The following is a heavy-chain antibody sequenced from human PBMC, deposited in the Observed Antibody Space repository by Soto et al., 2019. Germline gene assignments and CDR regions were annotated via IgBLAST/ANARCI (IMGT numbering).Heavy chain of an antibody. CDR1: GYTFTSDY. Sequence: GDSVKVSCKASGYTFTSDYMHWVRQAPGQVLEWMGVIHPSDGSTSYAQKFQGRVTMTRDTSTSTVYMELSSLGSEDTAVYYCALPAKGYYFDYRGQGTLVTVSS. V-gene: IGHV1-46*01. CDR2: IHPSDGST. CDR3: ALPAKGYYFDY. J-gene: IGHJ4*02.